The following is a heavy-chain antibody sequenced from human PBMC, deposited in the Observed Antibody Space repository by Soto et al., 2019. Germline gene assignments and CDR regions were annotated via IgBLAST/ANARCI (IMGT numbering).Heavy chain of an antibody. J-gene: IGHJ4*02. CDR2: INAGNGNT. D-gene: IGHD6-19*01. Sequence: ASVKVSCKASVYTFTSYAMHWVRQAPGQRLEWMGWINAGNGNTKYSQKFQGRVTITRDTSASTAYMELSSLRSEDTAVYYCARFSRQWLAFDYWGQGTLVTVSS. CDR1: VYTFTSYA. V-gene: IGHV1-3*01. CDR3: ARFSRQWLAFDY.